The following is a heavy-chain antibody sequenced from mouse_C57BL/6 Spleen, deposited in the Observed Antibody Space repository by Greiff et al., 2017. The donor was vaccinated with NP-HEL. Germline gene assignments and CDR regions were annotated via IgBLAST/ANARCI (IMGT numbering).Heavy chain of an antibody. Sequence: EVKLMESGGGLVKPGGSLKLSCAASGFTFSSYTMSWVRQTPEKRLEWVATISGGGGNTYYPDSVTGRFTISRDNAKNTLDLQMSSLRSEDTALYYCARHGVYDGYPAWFAYWGQGTLVTVSA. CDR2: ISGGGGNT. CDR1: GFTFSSYT. V-gene: IGHV5-9*01. CDR3: ARHGVYDGYPAWFAY. D-gene: IGHD2-3*01. J-gene: IGHJ3*01.